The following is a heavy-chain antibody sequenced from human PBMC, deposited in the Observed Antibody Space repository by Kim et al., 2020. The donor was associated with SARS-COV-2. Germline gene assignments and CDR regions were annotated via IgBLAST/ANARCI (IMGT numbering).Heavy chain of an antibody. J-gene: IGHJ3*02. D-gene: IGHD3-9*01. V-gene: IGHV4-59*08. CDR2: IYYSGNT. Sequence: SETLSLTCTVSGGSMNNYYWSWIRQTPEKGLEWLAYIYYSGNTNYNPSLKSRLTISIDTSKKQFSLRLSSVTAADAAVYFCARHGRFFDWFLDAFDIWGQGTMVTVSS. CDR1: GGSMNNYY. CDR3: ARHGRFFDWFLDAFDI.